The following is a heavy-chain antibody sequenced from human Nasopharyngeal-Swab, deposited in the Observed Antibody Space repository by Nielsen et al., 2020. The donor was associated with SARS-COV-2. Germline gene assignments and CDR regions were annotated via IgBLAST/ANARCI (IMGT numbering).Heavy chain of an antibody. CDR1: GFTFSCYA. D-gene: IGHD2-2*01. CDR2: ISGSGGST. J-gene: IGHJ4*02. CDR3: AKGTGGYQLLYFDY. Sequence: GASVSRSCAGLGFTFSCYAMNWVRQAPGKWLEWVSAISGSGGSTYYADSVKGRFTISRDNSKNTLYLQMNSLRAEDTAVYYCAKGTGGYQLLYFDYWGQGTLVTVSS. V-gene: IGHV3-23*01.